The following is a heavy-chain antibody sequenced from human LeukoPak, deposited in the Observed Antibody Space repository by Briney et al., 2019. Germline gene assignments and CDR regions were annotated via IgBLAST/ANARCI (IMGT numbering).Heavy chain of an antibody. D-gene: IGHD3/OR15-3a*01. Sequence: PGGSLRLSCAASGLIVSSNYMSWVRQAPGKGLEWVSVIYSDATTYYGDPVKGRFTIYRDNSKNTLYLQMDNLRPEDTAVYFCARNVPTGIFGPQYYMDVWGKGTTVTVSS. CDR3: ARNVPTGIFGPQYYMDV. V-gene: IGHV3-66*02. CDR2: IYSDATT. CDR1: GLIVSSNY. J-gene: IGHJ6*03.